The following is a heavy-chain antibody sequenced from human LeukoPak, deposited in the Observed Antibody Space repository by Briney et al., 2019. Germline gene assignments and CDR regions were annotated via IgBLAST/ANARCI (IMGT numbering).Heavy chain of an antibody. V-gene: IGHV1-18*01. Sequence: ASVKVSCKASGYTFTSYGISWVRQAPGQGLEWMGLISAYNGNTNYAQKLQGRVTMTTDTSTSTAYMELRRLRSDDTAVYYCARDLTHSYGSGSYPAPVDYWGQGTLVTVSS. D-gene: IGHD3-10*01. CDR2: ISAYNGNT. J-gene: IGHJ4*02. CDR1: GYTFTSYG. CDR3: ARDLTHSYGSGSYPAPVDY.